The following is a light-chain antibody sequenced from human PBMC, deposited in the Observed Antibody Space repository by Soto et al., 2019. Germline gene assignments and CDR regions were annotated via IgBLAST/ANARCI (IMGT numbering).Light chain of an antibody. Sequence: QSLLTQPAYVSGSPGQSITISCTGTSIDVGGYNYVSWYQQHPGKAPKLMIYDVSNRPSGVSNRFSGSKSGNTASLTISGLQAEDEADYYCSSYTSSSTLDVVFGGGTKVTVL. CDR2: DVS. CDR1: SIDVGGYNY. CDR3: SSYTSSSTLDVV. J-gene: IGLJ2*01. V-gene: IGLV2-14*01.